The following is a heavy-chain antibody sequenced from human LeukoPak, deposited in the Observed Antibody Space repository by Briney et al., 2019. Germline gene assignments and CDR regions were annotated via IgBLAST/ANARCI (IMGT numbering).Heavy chain of an antibody. Sequence: SVKVSCKASGGTFSSYAISWVRQAPGQGLEWMGRIIPILGIANYAQKFQGRVTITADKSTSTAYMELSSLRSEDTAVYYCARDPCSGGSCPANWFDPWGQGTLVTVSS. CDR1: GGTFSSYA. J-gene: IGHJ5*02. CDR3: ARDPCSGGSCPANWFDP. CDR2: IIPILGIA. V-gene: IGHV1-69*04. D-gene: IGHD2-15*01.